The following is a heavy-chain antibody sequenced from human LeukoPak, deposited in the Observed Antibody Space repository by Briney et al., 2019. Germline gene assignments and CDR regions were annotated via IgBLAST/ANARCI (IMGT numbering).Heavy chain of an antibody. CDR3: AKAIWFGELPKPFDY. CDR2: ISGSGGST. V-gene: IGHV3-23*01. CDR1: GFTFSSYA. D-gene: IGHD3-10*01. Sequence: GGSLRLSCAASGFTFSSYAVSWVRQAPGKGLEWVSAISGSGGSTYYADSVKGRFTISRDSSKNTLYLQMNSLRAEDTAVYYCAKAIWFGELPKPFDYWGQGTLVTVSS. J-gene: IGHJ4*02.